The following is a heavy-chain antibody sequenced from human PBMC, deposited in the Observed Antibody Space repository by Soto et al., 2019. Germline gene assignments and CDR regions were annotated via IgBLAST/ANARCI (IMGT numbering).Heavy chain of an antibody. Sequence: LRLSCAASGFTFRNYAMNWVRQAPGKGLEWVSGISVGGGSTYYADSVKGRFTVSRDNSKSTVYLQMNSLRAEDTAVYFCAKGMYYHDSSGYRLFDYWGQGTLVTFSS. CDR3: AKGMYYHDSSGYRLFDY. D-gene: IGHD3-22*01. V-gene: IGHV3-23*01. J-gene: IGHJ4*02. CDR2: ISVGGGST. CDR1: GFTFRNYA.